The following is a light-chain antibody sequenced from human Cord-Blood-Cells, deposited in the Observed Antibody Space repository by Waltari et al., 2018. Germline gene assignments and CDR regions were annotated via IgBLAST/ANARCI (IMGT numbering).Light chain of an antibody. CDR1: SSNIGAGYD. CDR3: QSYDSSLSGSV. CDR2: GNS. Sequence: QSVLTQPPSVSGATGQRVTISCPGSSSNIGAGYDVHWYQQLPGTAPKLLICGNSNRPSGVPDRFSGSKSGTSASLAITGLQAEDEADYYCQSYDSSLSGSVFGGGTKLTVL. V-gene: IGLV1-40*01. J-gene: IGLJ3*02.